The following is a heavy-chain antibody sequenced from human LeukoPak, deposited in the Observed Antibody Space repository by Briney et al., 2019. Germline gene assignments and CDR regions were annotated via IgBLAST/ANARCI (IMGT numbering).Heavy chain of an antibody. Sequence: GGSLRLSCAASGFTFSSYWMHWVRQAPGKGLEWLSYISSNTIYTNYADSVKGRFSISRDNAKNSLYLQMNSLRVEDTAVYYCARLYGDSSGTFFDHWGQGTLVTVSS. CDR1: GFTFSSYW. V-gene: IGHV3-11*03. D-gene: IGHD6-19*01. J-gene: IGHJ4*02. CDR3: ARLYGDSSGTFFDH. CDR2: ISSNTIYT.